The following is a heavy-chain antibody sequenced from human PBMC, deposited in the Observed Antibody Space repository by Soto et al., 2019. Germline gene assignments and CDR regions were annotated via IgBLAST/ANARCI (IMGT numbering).Heavy chain of an antibody. V-gene: IGHV2-5*01. CDR2: IYWNDDP. Sequence: SGPTLVNPTETLTLTCTFSGFSLTTRGMGVAWIRQPPGRALEWLALIYWNDDPRYSPSLKNRLTITKDTTKNQVVLTMTNMDPVDTAKYYCEKRTPEYGMDVSGQGPMVTVYS. J-gene: IGHJ6*02. CDR1: GFSLTTRGMG. CDR3: EKRTPEYGMDV.